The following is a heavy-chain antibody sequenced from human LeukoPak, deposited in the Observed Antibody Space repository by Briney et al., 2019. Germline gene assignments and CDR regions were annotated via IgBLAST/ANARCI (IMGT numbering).Heavy chain of an antibody. J-gene: IGHJ4*02. Sequence: MPSETLSLSCGVYGGSFSGYYRSWIRQPPGKGLEWIGEINPRGSTNYNPSLKRRVTLSADTSKNQFSLTLNSVTAADTAVYYCARGRLGYYFDYWGQGTLVTVSS. CDR2: INPRGST. CDR3: ARGRLGYYFDY. CDR1: GGSFSGYY. V-gene: IGHV4-34*01. D-gene: IGHD6-13*01.